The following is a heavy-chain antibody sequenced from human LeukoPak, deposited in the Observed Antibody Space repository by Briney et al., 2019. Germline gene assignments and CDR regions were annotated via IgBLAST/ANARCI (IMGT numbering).Heavy chain of an antibody. D-gene: IGHD6-19*01. CDR1: GGSISSYY. V-gene: IGHV4-59*01. Sequence: SETLSLTCTVSGGSISSYYWSWIRQPPGKGLEWIGYIYYSGSTNYNPSLKSRVTISVDTSKNQFSLKLSSVTAAATAVYYCATSVAGKPYYYYYMDVWGKGTTVTISS. CDR2: IYYSGST. J-gene: IGHJ6*03. CDR3: ATSVAGKPYYYYYMDV.